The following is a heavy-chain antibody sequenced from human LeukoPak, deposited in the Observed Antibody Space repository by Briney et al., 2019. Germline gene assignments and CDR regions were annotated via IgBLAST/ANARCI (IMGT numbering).Heavy chain of an antibody. J-gene: IGHJ3*02. D-gene: IGHD3-22*01. Sequence: SETLSLTCTVSGGSISSSSYYWGWIRQPPGKGLEWIGSIYYSGSTYYNPSLKSRVTISVDTSKNQFSLKLSSVTAADTAVYYCATPYYEVPYDAFDIWGQGTMVTVSS. CDR1: GGSISSSSYY. CDR2: IYYSGST. CDR3: ATPYYEVPYDAFDI. V-gene: IGHV4-39*07.